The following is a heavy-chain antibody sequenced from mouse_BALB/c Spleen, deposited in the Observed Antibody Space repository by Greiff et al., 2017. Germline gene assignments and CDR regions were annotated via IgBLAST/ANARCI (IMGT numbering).Heavy chain of an antibody. D-gene: IGHD2-3*01. CDR3: ARGDGEYAMDD. J-gene: IGHJ4*01. CDR2: IYPGNVNT. V-gene: IGHV1S56*01. CDR1: GYTFTSYY. Sequence: QVQLQQSGPELVKPGASVRISCKASGYTFTSYYIHWVKQRPGQGLEWIGWIYPGNVNTKYNEKFKGKATLTADKSSSTAYMQLSSLTSEDSAVYFCARGDGEYAMDDWGQGTSVTVSS.